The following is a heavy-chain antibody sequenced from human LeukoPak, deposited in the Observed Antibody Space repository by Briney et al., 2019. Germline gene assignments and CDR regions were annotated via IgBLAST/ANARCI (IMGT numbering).Heavy chain of an antibody. D-gene: IGHD3-16*01. CDR3: ARDPGGGDS. CDR2: VTSRDDT. Sequence: AGGSLRLSCAASGFTFSTYAMNWVRQAPGKGLEWVSSVTSRDDTYYADSVKGRFTISRDNAKNSVCLQMNSLRAEDTAVYYCARDPGGGDSWGQGTLVTVSP. V-gene: IGHV3-21*01. J-gene: IGHJ4*02. CDR1: GFTFSTYA.